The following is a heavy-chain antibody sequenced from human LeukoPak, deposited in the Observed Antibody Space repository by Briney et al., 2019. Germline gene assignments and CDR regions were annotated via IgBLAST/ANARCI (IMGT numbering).Heavy chain of an antibody. CDR1: GGTFSSYA. CDR2: IIPIFGTA. Sequence: GASVKVSCKASGGTFSSYAISWVRQAPGQGLEWMGGIIPIFGTANYAQKFQGRVTITADESTSTAYMELSSLRSEDTAVYYCARVNYDFWSGYSPTYGMDVWGQGTTVTVSS. V-gene: IGHV1-69*13. D-gene: IGHD3-3*01. J-gene: IGHJ6*02. CDR3: ARVNYDFWSGYSPTYGMDV.